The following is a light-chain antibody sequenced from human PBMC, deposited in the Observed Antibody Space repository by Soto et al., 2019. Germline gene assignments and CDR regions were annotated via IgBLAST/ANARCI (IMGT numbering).Light chain of an antibody. Sequence: DIQMTQSPSSLSASVGDRVTITCRASQVISSWLVWYQQKPGNAPKLLIYKASTLQTGVPSRVSGSESGTEFTRTISSLQHEDFATYYCQQASSFPFTFGGGTEVQIK. CDR3: QQASSFPFT. V-gene: IGKV1-12*01. CDR2: KAS. J-gene: IGKJ4*01. CDR1: QVISSW.